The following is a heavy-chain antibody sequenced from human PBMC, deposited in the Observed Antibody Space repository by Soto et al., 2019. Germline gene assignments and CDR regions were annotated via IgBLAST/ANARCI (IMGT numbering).Heavy chain of an antibody. CDR3: ARDSGTNDAFHI. V-gene: IGHV4-39*07. CDR1: DASVTSASYF. D-gene: IGHD2-8*01. CDR2: IYYSGTN. J-gene: IGHJ3*02. Sequence: SETLSLTCTLTDASVTSASYFWDWIRQPPGKGLEWIGSIYYSGTNYNNPSLKSRVTLSVDTSKNQFSLKLSSVTAADTAVYYCARDSGTNDAFHIWGQGTMVTVSS.